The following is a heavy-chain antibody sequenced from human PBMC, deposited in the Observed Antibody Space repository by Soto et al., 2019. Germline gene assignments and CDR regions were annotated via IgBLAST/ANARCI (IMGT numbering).Heavy chain of an antibody. J-gene: IGHJ6*02. Sequence: EVQLVESGGGLVQPGGSLRLSCAASGFTFSSYAMHWVRQAPGKGLEYVSAISSNGGSTYYANSVKGRFTISRDNSKNTLXXQXGIXRAEDMAVYYCARDPGDIVVVPAARVDYYYYGMDVWGQGTTVTVSS. CDR2: ISSNGGST. CDR1: GFTFSSYA. D-gene: IGHD2-2*01. CDR3: ARDPGDIVVVPAARVDYYYYGMDV. V-gene: IGHV3-64*01.